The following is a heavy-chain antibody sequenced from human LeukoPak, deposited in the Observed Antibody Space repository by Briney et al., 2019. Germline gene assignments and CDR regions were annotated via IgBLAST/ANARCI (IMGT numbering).Heavy chain of an antibody. CDR2: INHSGST. J-gene: IGHJ4*02. CDR1: GGSFSGYY. Sequence: SETLSLTCAVYGGSFSGYYWSWIRQPPGKGLEWIGEINHSGSTNYNPSIKSRVTISVDTSKNQFSLKLSSVAAEDTAVYYCARSQVWFGYFDYWGQGTLVTVTS. D-gene: IGHD3-10*01. V-gene: IGHV4-34*01. CDR3: ARSQVWFGYFDY.